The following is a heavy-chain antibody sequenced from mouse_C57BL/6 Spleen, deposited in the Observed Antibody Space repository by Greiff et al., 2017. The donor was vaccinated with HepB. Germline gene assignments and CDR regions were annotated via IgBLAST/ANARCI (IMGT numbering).Heavy chain of an antibody. V-gene: IGHV1-61*01. Sequence: VQLQQSGAELVRPGSSVKLSCKASGYTFTSYWMDWVKQRPGQGLEWIGNIYPSDSETHYNQKFKDKATLTVDKSSSTAYLQLSSLTSEDSAVYDGAREGYTGAMDYWGQGTSVTVSS. CDR3: AREGYTGAMDY. D-gene: IGHD1-1*01. CDR2: IYPSDSET. CDR1: GYTFTSYW. J-gene: IGHJ4*01.